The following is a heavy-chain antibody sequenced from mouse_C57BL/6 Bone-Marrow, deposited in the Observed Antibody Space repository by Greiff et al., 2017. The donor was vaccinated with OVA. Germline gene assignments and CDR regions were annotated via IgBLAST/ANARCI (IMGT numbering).Heavy chain of an antibody. CDR2: IDPETGGT. D-gene: IGHD3-2*02. V-gene: IGHV1-15*01. J-gene: IGHJ2*01. CDR1: GYTFTDYE. Sequence: VQGVESGAELVRPGASVTLSCKASGYTFTDYEMHWVKQTPVHGLEWIGAIDPETGGTAYNQKFKGKAILTADKSSSTAYMELRSLTSEDSAVYYCTRAAQAYYFDYWGQGTTLTVSS. CDR3: TRAAQAYYFDY.